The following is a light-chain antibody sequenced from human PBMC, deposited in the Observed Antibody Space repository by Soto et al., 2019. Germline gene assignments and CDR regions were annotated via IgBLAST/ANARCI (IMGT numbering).Light chain of an antibody. CDR1: SSDVGGYNY. CDR2: EVS. CDR3: SSYSSSSTLDYV. Sequence: QSVLTQPASVSGSPGQSIALSCTGTSSDVGGYNYVSWYHQHPGNAPKLMIYEVSNRPSGVSNRFSGSKSGNTASLTISGLQAEDEADYYCSSYSSSSTLDYVFGTGTKVTVL. V-gene: IGLV2-14*01. J-gene: IGLJ1*01.